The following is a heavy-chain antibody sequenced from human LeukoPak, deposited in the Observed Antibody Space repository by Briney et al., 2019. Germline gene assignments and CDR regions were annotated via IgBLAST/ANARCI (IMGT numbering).Heavy chain of an antibody. Sequence: SETLSLTCTVSGGSISSYYWRWLRQPAGKGVEWIGRIYTSGSTNYNASLKSRVSMLVDTSKNQFSLKLSSVTAADTAVFYCARENSGSYREFDYWGQGTLVTVS. J-gene: IGHJ4*02. V-gene: IGHV4-4*07. CDR3: ARENSGSYREFDY. CDR1: GGSISSYY. CDR2: IYTSGST. D-gene: IGHD1-26*01.